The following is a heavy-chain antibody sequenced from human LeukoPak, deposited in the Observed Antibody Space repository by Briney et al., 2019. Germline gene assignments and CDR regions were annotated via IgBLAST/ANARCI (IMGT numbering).Heavy chain of an antibody. J-gene: IGHJ4*02. CDR3: AAVDTAMVVYYFDY. Sequence: SETLSLTCTVSGGSISSYYWSWIRQPPGKGLEWIGYIYYSGSTNYNPSLKSRVTISVDTSKNQFSLKLSSVTAADTAVYYCAAVDTAMVVYYFDYWGQGTLVTVSS. CDR1: GGSISSYY. D-gene: IGHD5-18*01. CDR2: IYYSGST. V-gene: IGHV4-59*01.